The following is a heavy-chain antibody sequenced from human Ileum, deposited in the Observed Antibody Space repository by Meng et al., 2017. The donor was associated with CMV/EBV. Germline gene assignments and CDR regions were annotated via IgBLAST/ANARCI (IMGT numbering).Heavy chain of an antibody. Sequence: CKASGYTFTSYDINWVRQATGQGLEWMGWMNPNSGNTGYAQKFQGRVTITRNTSISTAYMELSSLRSEDTAVYYCARGGGRRTAFDIWGQGTMVTVSS. J-gene: IGHJ3*02. CDR3: ARGGGRRTAFDI. CDR2: MNPNSGNT. V-gene: IGHV1-8*03. CDR1: GYTFTSYD. D-gene: IGHD3-10*01.